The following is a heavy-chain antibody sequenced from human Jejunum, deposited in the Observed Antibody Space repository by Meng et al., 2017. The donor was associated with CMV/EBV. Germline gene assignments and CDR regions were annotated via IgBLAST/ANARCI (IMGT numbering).Heavy chain of an antibody. V-gene: IGHV4-61*01. Sequence: GSYYWNWIRQSPGKGLEWIAHVFYSGSSDYNPSLKSRVTISVDTSKNQFFLQLDSVTAADTAVYFCARGAVNMVRGVSYYFDYWGQGALVTVSS. D-gene: IGHD3-10*01. CDR2: VFYSGSS. CDR3: ARGAVNMVRGVSYYFDY. CDR1: GSYY. J-gene: IGHJ4*02.